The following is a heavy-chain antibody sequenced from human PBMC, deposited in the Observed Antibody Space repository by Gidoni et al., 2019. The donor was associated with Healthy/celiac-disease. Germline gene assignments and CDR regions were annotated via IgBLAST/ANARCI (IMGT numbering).Heavy chain of an antibody. CDR1: GGSFSGYY. CDR2: INHSGST. D-gene: IGHD5-12*01. J-gene: IGHJ5*02. Sequence: QVQLQQWGAGLLKPSATLSLTCAVYGGSFSGYYWSWIRQPPGKGLEWIGEINHSGSTNYNPSLKSRVTISVDTSKNQFSLKLSSVTAADTAVYYCASMWIPGWFDPWGQGTLVTVSS. CDR3: ASMWIPGWFDP. V-gene: IGHV4-34*01.